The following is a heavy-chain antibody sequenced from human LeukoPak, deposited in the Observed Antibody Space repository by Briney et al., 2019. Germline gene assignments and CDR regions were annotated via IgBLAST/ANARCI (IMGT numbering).Heavy chain of an antibody. D-gene: IGHD3-22*01. J-gene: IGHJ4*02. CDR2: ISYDGSNK. CDR3: ARDPWVYYDSSGYPGFDY. V-gene: IGHV3-30*04. CDR1: GFTFSSYA. Sequence: PGGSLRLSCAASGFTFSSYAMHWVRQAPGKGLEWVAVISYDGSNKYYADSVKGRFTISRDNSKNTLYLQMNSLRAEDTAVYYCARDPWVYYDSSGYPGFDYWGQGTLVTVSS.